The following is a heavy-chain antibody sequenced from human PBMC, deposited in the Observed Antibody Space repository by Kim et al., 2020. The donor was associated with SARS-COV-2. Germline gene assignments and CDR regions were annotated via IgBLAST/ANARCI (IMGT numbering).Heavy chain of an antibody. V-gene: IGHV4-39*01. CDR1: GGSISSSSYY. CDR3: ARRPYFHDRRWFDP. CDR2: IYYSGST. Sequence: SETLSLTCTVSGGSISSSSYYWGWIRQPPGKGLEWIGSIYYSGSTYYNPSLKSRVTISVDTSKNQFSLKLSSVTAADTAVYYCARRPYFHDRRWFDPWGQGTLVTVSS. J-gene: IGHJ5*02. D-gene: IGHD3-9*01.